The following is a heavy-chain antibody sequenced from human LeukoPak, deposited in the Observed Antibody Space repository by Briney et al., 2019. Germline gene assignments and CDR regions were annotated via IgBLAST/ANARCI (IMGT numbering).Heavy chain of an antibody. D-gene: IGHD3-3*01. CDR2: IFYSGST. V-gene: IGHV4-39*07. J-gene: IGHJ5*02. Sequence: SETLSLTCTVSGGSISTSNYYWGWIRQPPGRGLEWIGNIFYSGSTYYSPSLKSRVTISVDTSKNQFSLKLSSVTAADTAVYYCARGDFWSGWGYNWFDPWGQGTLVTVSS. CDR3: ARGDFWSGWGYNWFDP. CDR1: GGSISTSNYY.